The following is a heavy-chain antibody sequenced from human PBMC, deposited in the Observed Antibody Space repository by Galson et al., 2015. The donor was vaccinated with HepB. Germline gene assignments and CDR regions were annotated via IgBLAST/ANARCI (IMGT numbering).Heavy chain of an antibody. D-gene: IGHD3-22*01. CDR2: IIPIFGTA. CDR1: GGTFSSYA. CDR3: ARPSYYYDSSGYYPLRTSLLPYYYGMDV. V-gene: IGHV1-69*13. J-gene: IGHJ6*02. Sequence: SVKVSCKASGGTFSSYAISWVRQAPGQGLEWMGGIIPIFGTANYAQKFQGRVTITADESTSTAYMELSSLRSEDTAVYYCARPSYYYDSSGYYPLRTSLLPYYYGMDVWGQGTTVTVSS.